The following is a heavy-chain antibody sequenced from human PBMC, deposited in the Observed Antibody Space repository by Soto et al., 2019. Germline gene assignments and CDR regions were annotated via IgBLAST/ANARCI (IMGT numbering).Heavy chain of an antibody. V-gene: IGHV4-4*02. CDR2: IYHGGST. J-gene: IGHJ6*04. CDR3: ARGSRYCSGGTCYRDLDV. CDR1: SGSISSTNW. D-gene: IGHD2-15*01. Sequence: QVQLQESGPGLVKPSGTLSLTCAVSSGSISSTNWWSWVRQPPGKGLEWIGEIYHGGSTNYNPSLQSRVPISVDKSKNYFSLELSSVTAADTAVYYCARGSRYCSGGTCYRDLDVWGKGTTVTVSS.